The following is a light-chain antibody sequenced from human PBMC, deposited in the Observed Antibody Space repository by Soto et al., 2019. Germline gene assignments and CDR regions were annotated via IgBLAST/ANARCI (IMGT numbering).Light chain of an antibody. CDR2: DVS. CDR1: RSDVGGYKY. Sequence: QSALTQPRSVSGSPGQSVAISCTGSRSDVGGYKYVSWYQQFPGKAPKLIIYDVSRRPSGVPDRFSGSKSGNTASLTISGLRAEDEGDYYCCSYGGGRTPLGFGGGTKVTVL. J-gene: IGLJ2*01. CDR3: CSYGGGRTPLG. V-gene: IGLV2-11*01.